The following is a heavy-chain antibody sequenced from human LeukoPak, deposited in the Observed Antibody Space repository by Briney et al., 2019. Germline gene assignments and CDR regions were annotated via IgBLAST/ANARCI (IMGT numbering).Heavy chain of an antibody. CDR1: GFTFSSYW. Sequence: GGALRLSCAASGFTFSSYWMHWVRQAPGKGLVCVSRINSDGSSTSYADSVKGRFPISRDNAKNTLYLQMNSLRAEDTAVYYCARDLRMGYYGSGSCFDYRGQGTLVTVSS. J-gene: IGHJ4*02. D-gene: IGHD3-10*01. V-gene: IGHV3-74*01. CDR2: INSDGSST. CDR3: ARDLRMGYYGSGSCFDY.